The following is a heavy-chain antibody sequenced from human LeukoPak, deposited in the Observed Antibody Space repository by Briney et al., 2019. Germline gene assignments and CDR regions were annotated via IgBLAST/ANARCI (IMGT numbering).Heavy chain of an antibody. CDR3: ARHSLFSGYDSY. Sequence: PGGSLRLSCAASGFTFSSYSMNWVRQAPGKGLEWVSSISSSSSYIYYADSVKGRFTISRDNAKNSLYLQMNSLRAEDTAVYYCARHSLFSGYDSYWGQGTLVTVSS. CDR2: ISSSSSYI. V-gene: IGHV3-21*01. CDR1: GFTFSSYS. J-gene: IGHJ4*02. D-gene: IGHD5-12*01.